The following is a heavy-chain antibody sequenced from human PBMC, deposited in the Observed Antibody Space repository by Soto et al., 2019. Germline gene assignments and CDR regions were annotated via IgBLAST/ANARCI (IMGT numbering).Heavy chain of an antibody. V-gene: IGHV3-43D*04. J-gene: IGHJ6*02. CDR3: AKDIEGGGVARHYYGMDV. Sequence: GGSLRLSCAASGFTFDDYAMHWVRQSPGKGLEWVSLISWDGGSTYYADSVKGRFTISRDNSKNSLYLQMNSLRAEDTALYYCAKDIEGGGVARHYYGMDVWGPGTTHNV. CDR1: GFTFDDYA. D-gene: IGHD2-8*02. CDR2: ISWDGGST.